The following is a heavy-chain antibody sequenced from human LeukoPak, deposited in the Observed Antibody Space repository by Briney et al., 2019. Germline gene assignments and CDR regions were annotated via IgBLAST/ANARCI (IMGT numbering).Heavy chain of an antibody. CDR2: ISSSSSYI. Sequence: GGSLRLSCAASGFTFSSYSMNWVRQAPGKALEWVSSISSSSSYIYYADSVKGRFTISRDNAKNSLYLQMNSLRAEDTAVYYCARAGWYEPADYWGQGTLVTVSS. CDR1: GFTFSSYS. CDR3: ARAGWYEPADY. D-gene: IGHD6-19*01. J-gene: IGHJ4*02. V-gene: IGHV3-21*01.